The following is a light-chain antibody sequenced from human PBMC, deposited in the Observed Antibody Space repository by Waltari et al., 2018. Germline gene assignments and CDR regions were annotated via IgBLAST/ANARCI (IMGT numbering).Light chain of an antibody. CDR1: QGISNY. CDR2: AAS. Sequence: DIQLTQSPSFLSASIGDRVTITCRASQGISNYLASYQQKPGTAPKLLIYAASTLQSGVPSRFSVSGSGTEFTLTVSSLQPEDVATYYCQELDTYPQSLTFGGGTKVEI. CDR3: QELDTYPQSLT. J-gene: IGKJ4*01. V-gene: IGKV1-9*01.